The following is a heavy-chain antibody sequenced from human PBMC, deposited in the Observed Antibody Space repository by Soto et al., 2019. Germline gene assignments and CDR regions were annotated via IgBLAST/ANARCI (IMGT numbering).Heavy chain of an antibody. Sequence: ASVKVSCKASGYTFTSYYMHWVRQAPGQGLEWMGIINPSGGSTSYAQKFQGRVTMTRDTSTSTVYMELSSLRSEDTAVYYCAAAAGPNWFDPWGQGTLVTVSS. V-gene: IGHV1-46*01. D-gene: IGHD6-13*01. CDR1: GYTFTSYY. CDR2: INPSGGST. J-gene: IGHJ5*02. CDR3: AAAAGPNWFDP.